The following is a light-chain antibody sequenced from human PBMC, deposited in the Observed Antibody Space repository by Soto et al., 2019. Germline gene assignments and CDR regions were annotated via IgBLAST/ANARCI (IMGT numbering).Light chain of an antibody. CDR1: PGVRNS. CDR2: AVS. CDR3: QQHCNWPWA. Sequence: ETVLTQSPATLSLSPGERATLSCRASPGVRNSLAWYQQRPGQAPRLLIYAVSHRAKGIPARFSGSGSGPDFTLTISSLEPEAFADYYCQQHCNWPWAFGRGTKVDSK. J-gene: IGKJ1*01. V-gene: IGKV3-11*01.